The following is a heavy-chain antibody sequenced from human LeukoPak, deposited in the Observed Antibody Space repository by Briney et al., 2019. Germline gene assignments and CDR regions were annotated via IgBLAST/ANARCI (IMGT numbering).Heavy chain of an antibody. V-gene: IGHV3-64*01. D-gene: IGHD6-6*01. CDR3: ARDGEAGSSSFPLKHPFDY. J-gene: IGHJ4*02. CDR2: FSSNGGST. Sequence: GGSLRLSCAASGFTFSSYAMHWVRQAPGKGLEYVSAFSSNGGSTYYANSVKGRFTISRDNSKNTLYLQMNSLRAEDTAVYYCARDGEAGSSSFPLKHPFDYWGQGTLVTVSS. CDR1: GFTFSSYA.